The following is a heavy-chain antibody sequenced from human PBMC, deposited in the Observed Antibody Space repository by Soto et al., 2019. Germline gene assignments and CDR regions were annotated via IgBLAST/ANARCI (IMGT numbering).Heavy chain of an antibody. Sequence: SETLSLTCTVSGGSISSYYWSWIRQPPGKGLEWIGYIYYSGSTNYNPSLKSRVTISVDTSKNQFSLKLSSVTAADTAVYYCTTDRPYYESGGQYPDNWGQGTLVTVSS. CDR3: TTDRPYYESGGQYPDN. D-gene: IGHD3-22*01. CDR2: IYYSGST. CDR1: GGSISSYY. V-gene: IGHV4-59*01. J-gene: IGHJ4*02.